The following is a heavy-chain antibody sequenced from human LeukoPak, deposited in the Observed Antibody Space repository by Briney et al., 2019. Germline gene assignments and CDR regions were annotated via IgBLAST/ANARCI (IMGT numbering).Heavy chain of an antibody. CDR1: SGSISHYY. CDR2: IYYSGST. D-gene: IGHD2-2*01. CDR3: ARGEYCGSSTCYRNAFDI. V-gene: IGHV4-59*01. Sequence: SETLSLTCTVSSGSISHYYWSWIRQPPGMGLEWIGYIYYSGSTTYNPSLKSRVTMSVDTSRNQFSLRLRSVTAADTAVYYCARGEYCGSSTCYRNAFDIWGQGTVVTVSS. J-gene: IGHJ3*02.